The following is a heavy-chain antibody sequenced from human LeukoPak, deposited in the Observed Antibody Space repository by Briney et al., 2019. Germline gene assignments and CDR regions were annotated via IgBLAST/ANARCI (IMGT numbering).Heavy chain of an antibody. Sequence: SETLSLTCTVSGGSISSSSYYWGWIRQPPGKGLEWIGSIYHSGSTYYNPSLKSRVTISVDTSKNQFSLKLSSVTAADTAVYYCARVTIFGVVIIPAEGFFDYWGQGTLVTVSS. J-gene: IGHJ4*02. CDR1: GGSISSSSYY. D-gene: IGHD3-3*01. CDR3: ARVTIFGVVIIPAEGFFDY. CDR2: IYHSGST. V-gene: IGHV4-39*07.